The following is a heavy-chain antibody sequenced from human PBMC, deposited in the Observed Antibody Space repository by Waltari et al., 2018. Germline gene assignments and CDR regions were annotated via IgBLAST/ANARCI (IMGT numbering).Heavy chain of an antibody. Sequence: EVQLVESGGGLVQPGGYLRLSCATSGFNFRDYEMNWVRHAPGKGLGWVSYISPRGITTHYADSGKGRFTISKDNAKNSLYLQMNSLRAEDTAVYYCARIGVDVWSGNYYYYYEMDVWGQGTTVTVSS. CDR3: ARIGVDVWSGNYYYYYEMDV. CDR1: GFNFRDYE. V-gene: IGHV3-48*03. CDR2: ISPRGITT. D-gene: IGHD3-3*01. J-gene: IGHJ6*02.